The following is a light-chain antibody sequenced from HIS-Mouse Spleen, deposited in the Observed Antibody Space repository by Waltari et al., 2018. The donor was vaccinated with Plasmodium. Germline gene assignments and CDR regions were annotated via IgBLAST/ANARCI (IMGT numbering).Light chain of an antibody. J-gene: IGKJ1*01. CDR1: QSISSW. CDR2: KAS. V-gene: IGKV1-5*03. Sequence: DIQMTQSPSTLSASVGDRVTITCRASQSISSWLAWYQQKPGKAPKLLIYKASSLESGVPSRFSVSGSGTEFTLTRSSLQPDDCATYYCQQYNSYSRTFGQGTKVEIK. CDR3: QQYNSYSRT.